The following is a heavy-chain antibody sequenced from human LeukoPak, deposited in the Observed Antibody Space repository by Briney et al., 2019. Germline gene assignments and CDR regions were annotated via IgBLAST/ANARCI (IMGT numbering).Heavy chain of an antibody. Sequence: EASVKVSCKASGGTFSSYAISWVRQAPGQGLEWMGGIIPIFGTANYAQKFQGRVTITADESTSTAYMELSSLRSEDTAVYYCARDPRGTVTTFDYWGQGTLVTVSS. D-gene: IGHD4-17*01. CDR2: IIPIFGTA. V-gene: IGHV1-69*13. CDR3: ARDPRGTVTTFDY. J-gene: IGHJ4*02. CDR1: GGTFSSYA.